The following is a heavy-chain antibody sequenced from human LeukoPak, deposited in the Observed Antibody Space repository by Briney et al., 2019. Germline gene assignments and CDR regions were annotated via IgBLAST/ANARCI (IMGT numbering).Heavy chain of an antibody. V-gene: IGHV3-7*01. CDR1: GSTFSSYW. CDR3: ARGRGGYSYGSSFDY. D-gene: IGHD5-18*01. CDR2: IKQDGSEK. Sequence: GGSLRLSCAASGSTFSSYWMSWVRQAPGKGLEWVANIKQDGSEKYYVDSVKGRFTISRDNAKNSLYLQMNSLRAEDTAVYYCARGRGGYSYGSSFDYWGQGTLVTVSS. J-gene: IGHJ4*02.